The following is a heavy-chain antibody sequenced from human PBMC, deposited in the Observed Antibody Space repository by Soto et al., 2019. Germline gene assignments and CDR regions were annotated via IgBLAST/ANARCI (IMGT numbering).Heavy chain of an antibody. CDR1: GGSFSGYY. Sequence: SETLSLTCAVYGGSFSGYYWSWIRQPPGKGLEWIGEINHSGSTNYNPSLKSRVTISVDTSKNQFSLKLSSVTAADTAVYYCARVRYYYGSGSPTYMDVWGKGTTVTVSS. CDR2: INHSGST. CDR3: ARVRYYYGSGSPTYMDV. J-gene: IGHJ6*03. D-gene: IGHD3-10*01. V-gene: IGHV4-34*01.